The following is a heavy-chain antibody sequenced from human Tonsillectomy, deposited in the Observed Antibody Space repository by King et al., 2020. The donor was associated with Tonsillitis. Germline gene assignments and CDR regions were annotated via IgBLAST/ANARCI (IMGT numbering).Heavy chain of an antibody. J-gene: IGHJ4*02. V-gene: IGHV4-39*01. Sequence: VQLQESGPGVVKPSETLSLTCTVSGGSISSGDHFWAWIRQPPGKGLEWIGYMSNSGTIFYNPSLTSRITISGGTSGNRFSLKLSSVTAADTAVYFCARYVSGTFDYWGQGALVTVSS. CDR1: GGSISSGDHF. CDR2: MSNSGTI. CDR3: ARYVSGTFDY. D-gene: IGHD1-26*01.